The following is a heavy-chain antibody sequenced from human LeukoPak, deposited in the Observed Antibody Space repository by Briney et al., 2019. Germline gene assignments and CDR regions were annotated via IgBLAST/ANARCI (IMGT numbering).Heavy chain of an antibody. CDR2: IYYSGST. Sequence: PSETLSLTCTVSGGSISSYYWSWIRQPPGKGLEWIGYIYYSGSTNYNPSLESRVTISVDTSKNQFSLKLSSVTAADTAVYYCARVGWGGNWFDPWGQGTLVTVSS. J-gene: IGHJ5*02. CDR1: GGSISSYY. D-gene: IGHD3-16*01. V-gene: IGHV4-59*01. CDR3: ARVGWGGNWFDP.